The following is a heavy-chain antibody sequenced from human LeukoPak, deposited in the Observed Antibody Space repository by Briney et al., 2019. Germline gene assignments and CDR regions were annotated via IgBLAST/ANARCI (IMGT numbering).Heavy chain of an antibody. D-gene: IGHD6-13*01. V-gene: IGHV1-46*01. CDR2: IIPSDGFT. CDR1: GYTFSSYY. CDR3: ARGGIAAAYYYYYMDV. J-gene: IGHJ6*03. Sequence: GASVKVSCTASGYTFSSYYVHWVRQAPGQGLEWMGMIIPSDGFTSYAQKFQGRVTMTRDMSTSTAYMELSSLRSEDTAVYYCARGGIAAAYYYYYMDVWGKGTTVTVSS.